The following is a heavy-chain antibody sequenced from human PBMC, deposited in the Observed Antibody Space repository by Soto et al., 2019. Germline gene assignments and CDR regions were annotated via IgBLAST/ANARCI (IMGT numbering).Heavy chain of an antibody. J-gene: IGHJ5*02. D-gene: IGHD6-13*01. V-gene: IGHV3-21*01. CDR2: ISSNSAYI. CDR3: TRDASRDSSARGWFDP. CDR1: GFTFRSFT. Sequence: LRLSWAASGFTFRSFTMNWVRQAPGKGLEWVSTISSNSAYIYYTDALRGRFTISRDNAKNSLHLQMNSLRAEDTAVYYCTRDASRDSSARGWFDPWGPGTLVTVSS.